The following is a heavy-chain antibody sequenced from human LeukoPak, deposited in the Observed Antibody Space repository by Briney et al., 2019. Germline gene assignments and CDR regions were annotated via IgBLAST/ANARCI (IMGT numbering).Heavy chain of an antibody. CDR1: GFTFSSYA. CDR3: AREANGDYSQAFDI. D-gene: IGHD2-21*02. V-gene: IGHV3-21*01. J-gene: IGHJ3*02. CDR2: IGSSSSSI. Sequence: GGSLRLSCAASGFTFSSYAMSWVRQAPGKGLEWVSSIGSSSSSIYHAASLKGRITISINNAKNSLYLQMNSLRAEDTAVYDCAREANGDYSQAFDIWGQGTMVTVSS.